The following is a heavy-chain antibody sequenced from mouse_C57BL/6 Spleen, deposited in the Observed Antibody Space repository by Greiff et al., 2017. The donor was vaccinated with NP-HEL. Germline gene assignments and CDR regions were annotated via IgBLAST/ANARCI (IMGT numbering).Heavy chain of an antibody. Sequence: DVQLQESGPGLVKPSQSLSLTCSVTGYSITSGYYWNWIRQFPGNKLEWMGYIRYDGSNNYNPSLKNRISITRDTSKNQFFLKLNSVTTEDTATYYCARDLNYYGSRGYFDVWGTGTTVTVSS. V-gene: IGHV3-6*01. D-gene: IGHD1-1*01. CDR1: GYSITSGYY. CDR3: ARDLNYYGSRGYFDV. CDR2: IRYDGSN. J-gene: IGHJ1*03.